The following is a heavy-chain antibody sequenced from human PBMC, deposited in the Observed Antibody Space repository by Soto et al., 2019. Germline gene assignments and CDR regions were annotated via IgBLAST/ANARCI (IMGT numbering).Heavy chain of an antibody. CDR3: ARVSSIAARRSYDS. V-gene: IGHV1-8*01. CDR2: LNPHSGKA. CDR1: GYTFTIHD. D-gene: IGHD6-6*01. J-gene: IGHJ4*02. Sequence: GASVKVSCKASGYTFTIHDIHLVRQAPGQGLEWMAGLNPHSGKAAYAQRFQGRLTMTGNASTSTAYMELSGLRSEDTAMYYCARVSSIAARRSYDSWGQGTLVTVSS.